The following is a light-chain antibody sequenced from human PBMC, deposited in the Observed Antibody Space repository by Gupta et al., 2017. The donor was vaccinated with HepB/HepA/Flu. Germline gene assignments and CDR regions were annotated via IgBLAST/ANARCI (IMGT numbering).Light chain of an antibody. J-gene: IGLJ3*02. Sequence: SALTQPASVSGSPGQSITISCTATISDVGDSTYVSWYQHHPGTAPKLFIYDVTNRPSGIASRFSASKSGNTASLTISGLPEEDAADYYCHSVSNTNLFVFGGGTKVTVL. CDR2: DVT. CDR1: ISDVGDSTY. V-gene: IGLV2-14*03. CDR3: HSVSNTNLFV.